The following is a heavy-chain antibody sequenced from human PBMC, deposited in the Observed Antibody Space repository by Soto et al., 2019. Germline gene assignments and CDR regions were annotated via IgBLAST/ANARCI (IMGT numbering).Heavy chain of an antibody. V-gene: IGHV4-59*08. J-gene: IGHJ5*02. CDR3: AGRGLDNWFDP. CDR1: GGSISSNY. Sequence: QVQLQESGPGLVKPSETLSLTCTVSGGSISSNYWSWIRQPPGKGLEWIGYISYSGSTNYNPSLESRATMSVDTSKKQSALRLSSVTAAATAVYFCAGRGLDNWFDPWGQGTLVTVSS. D-gene: IGHD1-1*01. CDR2: ISYSGST.